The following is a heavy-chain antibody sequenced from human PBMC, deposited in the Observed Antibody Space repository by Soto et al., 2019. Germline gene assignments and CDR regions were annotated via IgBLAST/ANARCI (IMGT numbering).Heavy chain of an antibody. CDR3: ASLLWFGDGMDV. J-gene: IGHJ6*03. CDR1: GFTFSSYG. V-gene: IGHV3-33*01. Sequence: GGSLRLSCAASGFTFSSYGMHWVRQAPGKGLELVAVIWYDGSNKYYADSVKGRFTISRDNSKNTLYLQMNSLRAEDTAVYYCASLLWFGDGMDVWGKGTTVTVSS. D-gene: IGHD3-10*01. CDR2: IWYDGSNK.